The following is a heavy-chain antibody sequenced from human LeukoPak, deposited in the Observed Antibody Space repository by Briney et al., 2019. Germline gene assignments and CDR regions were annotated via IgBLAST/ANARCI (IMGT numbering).Heavy chain of an antibody. CDR2: IKQDGSEK. J-gene: IGHJ4*02. V-gene: IGHV3-7*01. CDR1: GFTFSSYW. Sequence: GGSLRLPCAASGFTFSSYWMSWVRQAPGKGLEGVANIKQDGSEKSYVDSVKGRFTISRDNAKNSLYLQMNSLRAEDTAVYYCARVMYSSGWSFDYWGQGTLVTVSS. CDR3: ARVMYSSGWSFDY. D-gene: IGHD6-19*01.